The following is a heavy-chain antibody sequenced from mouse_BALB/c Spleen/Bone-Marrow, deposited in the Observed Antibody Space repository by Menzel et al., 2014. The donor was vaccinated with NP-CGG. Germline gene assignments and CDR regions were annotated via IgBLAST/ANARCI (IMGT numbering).Heavy chain of an antibody. V-gene: IGHV7-1*02. J-gene: IGHJ4*01. CDR1: GFTFSDFY. Sequence: EVQRVESGGGLVQPGGSLRLSCATSGFTFSDFYMEWVRQSPGKRLEWIAASRNKANDYTTEYSASVKGRFIVSRDTSQSILYHQMNALRAEDTAIYYCARDPRWLLAMDYWGQGTSVTVSS. CDR2: SRNKANDYTT. D-gene: IGHD2-3*01. CDR3: ARDPRWLLAMDY.